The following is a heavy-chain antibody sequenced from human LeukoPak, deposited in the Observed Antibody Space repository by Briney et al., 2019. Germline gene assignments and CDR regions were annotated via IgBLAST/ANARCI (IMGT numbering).Heavy chain of an antibody. CDR2: ISSSSSYI. CDR3: ARGDGVRAPGFDP. V-gene: IGHV3-21*01. J-gene: IGHJ5*02. D-gene: IGHD3-10*01. CDR1: GFTFSSYS. Sequence: GGSLRLSCAASGFTFSSYSMNWVRQAPGKGLEWVSSISSSSSYIYYADSVKGRFTISRDNAKNSLYLQMNSLRAEDTAVYYCARGDGVRAPGFDPWGQGTLVTVSS.